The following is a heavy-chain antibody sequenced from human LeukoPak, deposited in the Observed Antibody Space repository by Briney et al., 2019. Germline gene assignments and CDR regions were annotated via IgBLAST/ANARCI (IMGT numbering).Heavy chain of an antibody. CDR3: AVCHGLPPFTIFGVASYNWFDP. J-gene: IGHJ5*02. D-gene: IGHD3-3*01. V-gene: IGHV4-31*03. Sequence: PSQTLSLTCTVSGGSISSGGYYWSWIRQHPGKGLEWIGYIYYSGSTYYNPSLKSRVTISVDTSKNQFSLKLSSVTAADTAVYYCAVCHGLPPFTIFGVASYNWFDPWGQGTLVTVSS. CDR2: IYYSGST. CDR1: GGSISSGGYY.